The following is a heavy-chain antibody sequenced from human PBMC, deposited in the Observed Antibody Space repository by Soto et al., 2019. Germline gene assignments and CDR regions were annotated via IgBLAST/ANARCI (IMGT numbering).Heavy chain of an antibody. J-gene: IGHJ4*02. CDR3: ARDPSIAVAGTRYFDY. D-gene: IGHD6-19*01. CDR2: ISAYNGNA. V-gene: IGHV1-18*01. CDR1: GYTFTSYG. Sequence: ASVKVSCKASGYTFTSYGISWVRQAPGQGLEWMGWISAYNGNANYAQKLQGRVTMTTDTSTSTAYVELRSLRSDDTAVYYCARDPSIAVAGTRYFDYWGQGNLVTVS.